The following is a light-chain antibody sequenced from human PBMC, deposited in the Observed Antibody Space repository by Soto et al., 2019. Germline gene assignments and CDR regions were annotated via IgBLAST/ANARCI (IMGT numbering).Light chain of an antibody. V-gene: IGLV1-51*01. CDR3: GTWDSSLSPYWV. CDR2: DNN. J-gene: IGLJ3*02. CDR1: SSNIGNNY. Sequence: QSALTQPPSVSAAPGQKVTISCSGSSSNIGNNYVSWYQQLPGTAPKLLIYDNNKRPTGIPDRFSGSKSGTSATLGITGLQTGDEADYYCGTWDSSLSPYWVFGGGTKLTVL.